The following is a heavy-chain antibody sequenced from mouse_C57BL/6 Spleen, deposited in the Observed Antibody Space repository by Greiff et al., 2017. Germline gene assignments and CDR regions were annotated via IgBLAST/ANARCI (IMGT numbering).Heavy chain of an antibody. CDR2: IYPGNSDT. Sequence: VHVKQSGTVLARPGASVKMSCKTSGYTFTSYWMHWVKQRPGQGLEWIGAIYPGNSDTSYNQKFKGKAKLTAVPSASTAYMEISCLTNEDSAVYYCTRLTGTKALYLYFEVWGTGTTVTVSS. CDR1: GYTFTSYW. CDR3: TRLTGTKALYLYFEV. V-gene: IGHV1-5*01. D-gene: IGHD4-1*01. J-gene: IGHJ1*03.